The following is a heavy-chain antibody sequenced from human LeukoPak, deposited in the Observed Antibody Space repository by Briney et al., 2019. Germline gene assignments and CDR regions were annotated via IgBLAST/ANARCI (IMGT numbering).Heavy chain of an antibody. CDR2: INHSGWT. J-gene: IGHJ3*02. D-gene: IGHD2-8*02. V-gene: IGHV4-34*01. Sequence: SQTLSLTCAVYGGFFGGYYWTWIRQSPGKGLEWIGEINHSGWTNYNPSLESRVTISLDASRTQFSLKMNSLTAAGTAVYFCARSLLWPTGASESWGQGTTVTVSS. CDR1: GGFFGGYY. CDR3: ARSLLWPTGASES.